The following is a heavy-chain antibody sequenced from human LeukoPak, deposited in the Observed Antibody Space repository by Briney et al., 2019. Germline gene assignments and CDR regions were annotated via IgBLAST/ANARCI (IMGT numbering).Heavy chain of an antibody. CDR1: GFTFSSYG. CDR3: AKDTAAVAGTGFGY. CDR2: ISYDGSNK. J-gene: IGHJ4*02. V-gene: IGHV3-30*18. D-gene: IGHD6-19*01. Sequence: GGSLRLSSAASGFTFSSYGMHWVRQAPGKGLEWVAVISYDGSNKYYADSVKGRFTISRDNSKNTLYLQMNSLRAEDMALYYCAKDTAAVAGTGFGYWGQGTLVTVPS.